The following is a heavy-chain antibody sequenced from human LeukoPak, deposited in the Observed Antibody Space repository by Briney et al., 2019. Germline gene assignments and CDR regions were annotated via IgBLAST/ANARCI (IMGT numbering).Heavy chain of an antibody. D-gene: IGHD2-2*01. Sequence: GGSLRLSCAASGFTFSSYSMNWVRQAPGKGLEWVSYISSSSSTIYYADSVKGRFTISRDNAKNSLYLQMNSLRAEDTAVYYCARDCSSTSCYFPDDAFDIWGQGTMVTVSS. J-gene: IGHJ3*02. CDR3: ARDCSSTSCYFPDDAFDI. V-gene: IGHV3-48*04. CDR1: GFTFSSYS. CDR2: ISSSSSTI.